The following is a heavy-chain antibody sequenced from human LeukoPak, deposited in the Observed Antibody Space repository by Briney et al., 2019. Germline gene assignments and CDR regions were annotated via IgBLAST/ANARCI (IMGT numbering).Heavy chain of an antibody. V-gene: IGHV3-23*01. Sequence: GGSLRLSCAASGFTFSSYAMSWVRQAPGKGLEWVSAISGSGGSTYYADSVKGRFTISRDNSKNTLYLQMNSLRAEDTAVHYCAKDRLRATYCSGGSCPFDYWGQGTLVTVSS. D-gene: IGHD2-15*01. CDR2: ISGSGGST. CDR1: GFTFSSYA. CDR3: AKDRLRATYCSGGSCPFDY. J-gene: IGHJ4*02.